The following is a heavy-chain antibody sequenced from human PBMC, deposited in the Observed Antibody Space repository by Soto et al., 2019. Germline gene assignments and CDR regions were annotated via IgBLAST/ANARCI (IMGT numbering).Heavy chain of an antibody. V-gene: IGHV6-1*01. D-gene: IGHD3-10*01. CDR2: TYYISKWYN. Sequence: SQTLSLTCAISGDSVSSNSVAWNWIRQSPSRGLEWLGRTYYISKWYNDYGISVKSRITINPDTSNNQISLQLNSVTPEDTAVYYCARRNITMVRGVITFNYYYGMDVWGQGTTVTVSS. J-gene: IGHJ6*02. CDR3: ARRNITMVRGVITFNYYYGMDV. CDR1: GDSVSSNSVA.